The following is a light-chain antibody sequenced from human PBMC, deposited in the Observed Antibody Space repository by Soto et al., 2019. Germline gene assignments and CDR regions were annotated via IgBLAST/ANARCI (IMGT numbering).Light chain of an antibody. CDR2: DVS. J-gene: IGLJ3*02. CDR3: CSYAGSYTGV. CDR1: SSDVGRYNY. V-gene: IGLV2-11*01. Sequence: QSALTQPPSASGSPGQSVTVSCTGTSSDVGRYNYVSWYQQHPGKAPKLMIYDVSKRPSGVPDRFSGSKSGNTASLTISGLQAEDEADYYCCSYAGSYTGVFGGGTQLTVL.